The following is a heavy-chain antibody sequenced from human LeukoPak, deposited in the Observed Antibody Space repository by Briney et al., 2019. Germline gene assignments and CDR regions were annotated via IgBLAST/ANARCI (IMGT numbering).Heavy chain of an antibody. D-gene: IGHD3-22*01. Sequence: ASVKVSCKAYGYTFTNYYMDWVRQAPRQGLEWMGVINPSGGSTSYAQNFQGRVTMTRDTSTSTVYMELSSLRSEDTAVYYCAREPYDSSGYEYFQHWGQGTLVIVSS. J-gene: IGHJ1*01. V-gene: IGHV1-46*01. CDR2: INPSGGST. CDR1: GYTFTNYY. CDR3: AREPYDSSGYEYFQH.